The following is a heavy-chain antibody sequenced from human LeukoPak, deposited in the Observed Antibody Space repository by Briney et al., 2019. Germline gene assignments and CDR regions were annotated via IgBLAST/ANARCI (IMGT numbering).Heavy chain of an antibody. CDR1: GGSISTYY. V-gene: IGHV4-59*01. CDR2: IYYSGNT. CDR3: ARVGNYSLDQ. Sequence: PSETLSLTCTVSGGSISTYYWSWIRQPPGKGLEWIGYIYYSGNTNYNPSLKSRVTISVDTSENHFSLKLSSVTAADTALYYCARVGNYSLDQWGQGNLVTVSS. J-gene: IGHJ4*02. D-gene: IGHD1-7*01.